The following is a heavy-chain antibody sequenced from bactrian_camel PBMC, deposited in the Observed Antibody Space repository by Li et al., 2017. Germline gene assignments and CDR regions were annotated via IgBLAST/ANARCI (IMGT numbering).Heavy chain of an antibody. CDR1: APIGGSTS. J-gene: IGHJ4*01. CDR3: AARRTRGGWCGDGFTDPARNF. CDR2: IDSEGTT. D-gene: IGHD1*01. Sequence: HVQLMESGGGSVQAGGSLTLSCAASAPIGGSTSMGWFRQAPGKEREGVAAIDSEGTTFYSASVKGRFTISKDNAENTLYPQMDSLKPEDTAVYYCAARRTRGGWCGDGFTDPARNFWGPGTQVTVS. V-gene: IGHV3S55*01.